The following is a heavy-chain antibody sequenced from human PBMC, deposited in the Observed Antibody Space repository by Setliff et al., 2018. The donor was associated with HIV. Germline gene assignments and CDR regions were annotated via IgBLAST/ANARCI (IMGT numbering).Heavy chain of an antibody. CDR2: IYDVGVT. V-gene: IGHV4-59*08. D-gene: IGHD3-10*01. CDR3: AKRRGSGTLYDAFDP. J-gene: IGHJ5*02. CDR1: GGSLRTFH. Sequence: PSETLSLTCTVSGGSLRTFHWTWRRQAPGKGLEWLGHIYDVGVTNYNPSLKNRVTISLDASQTRCSLTLASVTATDTAVYFCAKRRGSGTLYDAFDPWGQGILVTVSS.